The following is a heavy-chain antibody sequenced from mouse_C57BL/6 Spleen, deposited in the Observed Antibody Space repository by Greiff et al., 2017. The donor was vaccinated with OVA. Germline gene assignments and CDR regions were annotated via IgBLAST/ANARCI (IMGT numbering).Heavy chain of an antibody. D-gene: IGHD3-2*02. V-gene: IGHV1-69*01. CDR3: ARGGEQLRRFDY. CDR2: IDPSDSYT. J-gene: IGHJ2*01. CDR1: GYTFTSYW. Sequence: QVQLQQPGAELVMPGASVKLSCKASGYTFTSYWMHWVKQRPGQGLEWIGEIDPSDSYTNYNQKFKGKSTLTVDKSSSTAYMQLSSLTSEDSAVYYCARGGEQLRRFDYWGQGTTLTVSS.